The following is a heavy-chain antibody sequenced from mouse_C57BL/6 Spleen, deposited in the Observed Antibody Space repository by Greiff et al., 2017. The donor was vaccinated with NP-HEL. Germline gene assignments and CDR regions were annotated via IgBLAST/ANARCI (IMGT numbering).Heavy chain of an antibody. V-gene: IGHV1-80*01. CDR1: GYAFRSYW. CDR2: IYPGDGDT. Sequence: QVQLQQSGAELVKPGASVKISCKASGYAFRSYWMNWVKPRPGKGLEWIGQIYPGDGDTNYNGKFKGKATLTADKSSSTAYMQLSSLTSEDSAVYFCARETTVVAPYAMDYWGQGTSVTVSS. CDR3: ARETTVVAPYAMDY. D-gene: IGHD1-1*01. J-gene: IGHJ4*01.